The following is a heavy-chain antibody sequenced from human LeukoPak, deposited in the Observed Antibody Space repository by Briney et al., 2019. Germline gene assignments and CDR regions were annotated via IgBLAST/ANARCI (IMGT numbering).Heavy chain of an antibody. J-gene: IGHJ4*02. V-gene: IGHV3-21*01. D-gene: IGHD3-10*01. CDR2: TSSSGSYM. Sequence: GGSLRLSCVVSGFTFSSYTMNWVRQAPGRGLEWVSSTSSSGSYMFYADSVKGRFTISRDNAKNSLFLQMSSLRAEDTAVYYCARDAMVRGVLIDYWGQGTLVTVSS. CDR3: ARDAMVRGVLIDY. CDR1: GFTFSSYT.